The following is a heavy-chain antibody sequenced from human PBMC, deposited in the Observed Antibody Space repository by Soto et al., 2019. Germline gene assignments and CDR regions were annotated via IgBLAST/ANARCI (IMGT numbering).Heavy chain of an antibody. Sequence: SETLSLTCTVSGGSISSSSWNWIRQPPGKGLEWIGYIYHSGSTYYNPSLKSRVTISVDRSKNQFSLKLSSVTAADTAVYYCARGEVVALGYWGQGTLVTVSS. CDR1: GGSISSSS. D-gene: IGHD2-15*01. CDR3: ARGEVVALGY. CDR2: IYHSGST. V-gene: IGHV4-30-2*01. J-gene: IGHJ4*02.